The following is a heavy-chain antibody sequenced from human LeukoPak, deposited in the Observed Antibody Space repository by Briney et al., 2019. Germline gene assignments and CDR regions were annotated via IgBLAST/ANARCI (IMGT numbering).Heavy chain of an antibody. V-gene: IGHV4-59*01. CDR2: IYYSGST. J-gene: IGHJ4*02. CDR3: ARAGYSYGTDY. Sequence: SETLSLTCTVSGGSINNYYWSWIRQPPGMGLEWIGYIYYSGSTNYNPSLKSRVTISVDTSKNQFSLKLSSVTAADTAVYYCARAGYSYGTDYWGQGTLVTVSS. CDR1: GGSINNYY. D-gene: IGHD5-18*01.